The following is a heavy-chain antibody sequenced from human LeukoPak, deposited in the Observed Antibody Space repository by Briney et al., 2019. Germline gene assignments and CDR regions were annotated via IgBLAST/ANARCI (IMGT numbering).Heavy chain of an antibody. V-gene: IGHV4-4*02. CDR2: IYHSGST. Sequence: PSGTLSLTCAVSGGSISSSNWWSWVRQPPGKGLEWIGEIYHSGSTNYNPSLKGRVTISVDKSKNQFSLKLSSVTAADTAVYYCARTNYGDYAIDYWGQGTLVTVSS. CDR3: ARTNYGDYAIDY. J-gene: IGHJ4*02. CDR1: GGSISSSNW. D-gene: IGHD4-17*01.